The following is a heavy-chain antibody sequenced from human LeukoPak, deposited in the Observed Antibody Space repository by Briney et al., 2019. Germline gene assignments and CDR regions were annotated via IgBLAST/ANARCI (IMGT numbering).Heavy chain of an antibody. CDR3: AKESPNYYDSSGYPWGTLGY. CDR1: GFTFSSYA. CDR2: ISGSGGST. D-gene: IGHD3-22*01. V-gene: IGHV3-23*01. J-gene: IGHJ4*02. Sequence: PGGSLRLSCAASGFTFSSYAMSWVRQAPGKGLEWVSAISGSGGSTYYADSVKGRFTISRDNSKSTLYLQMNSLRAEDTAVYYCAKESPNYYDSSGYPWGTLGYWGQGTLVTVSS.